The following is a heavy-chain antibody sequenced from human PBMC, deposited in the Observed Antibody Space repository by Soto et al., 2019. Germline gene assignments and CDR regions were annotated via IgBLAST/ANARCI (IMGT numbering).Heavy chain of an antibody. CDR3: AKDTSDIVGVVAATEHYYYGMDV. Sequence: GGSLRLSCAASGFTFSSYGMHWVRQAPGKGLEWVAVISYDGSNKYYADSVKGRFTISRDNSKNTLYLQMNSLRAEDTVVYYCAKDTSDIVGVVAATEHYYYGMDVWGQGTTVTVSS. J-gene: IGHJ6*02. V-gene: IGHV3-30*18. D-gene: IGHD2-15*01. CDR2: ISYDGSNK. CDR1: GFTFSSYG.